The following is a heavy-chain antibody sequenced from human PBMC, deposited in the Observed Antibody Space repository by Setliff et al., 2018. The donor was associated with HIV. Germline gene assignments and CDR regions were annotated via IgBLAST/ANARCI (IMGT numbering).Heavy chain of an antibody. D-gene: IGHD1-26*01. CDR2: VYHGGSA. V-gene: IGHV4-38-2*01. CDR1: GYSISSSYY. J-gene: IGHJ3*02. CDR3: ARKGIVGVARAFDI. Sequence: SETLSLTCAVSGYSISSSYYWGWIRQHPGKGLEWIARVYHGGSAYYNPSLKSRVTTSVDTSKNQFSLRLSSVTAADTAVYYCARKGIVGVARAFDIWGQGTKFTVSS.